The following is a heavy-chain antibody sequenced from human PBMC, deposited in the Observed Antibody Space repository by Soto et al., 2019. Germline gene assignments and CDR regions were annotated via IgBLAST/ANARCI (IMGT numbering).Heavy chain of an antibody. D-gene: IGHD5-18*01. CDR2: IYYSGSA. CDR3: ARLYSYGYYYFDY. V-gene: IGHV4-31*03. Sequence: PAETLGLSCTVSVDPIRGGTHAWSWIRQHPGKGLEWIGYIYYSGSAYYNPSLKSRVSMSVDPSKNQLSLKLSSMTAADTAVYYCARLYSYGYYYFDYWGQGTMVTVSS. CDR1: VDPIRGGTHA. J-gene: IGHJ4*02.